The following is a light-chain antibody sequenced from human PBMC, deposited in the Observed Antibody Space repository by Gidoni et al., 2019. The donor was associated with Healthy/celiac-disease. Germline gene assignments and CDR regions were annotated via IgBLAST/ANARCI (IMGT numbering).Light chain of an antibody. CDR3: QQRSNWPGT. J-gene: IGKJ1*01. CDR1: QGVSSY. CDR2: DAS. V-gene: IGKV3-11*01. Sequence: PPTLSLSPGERATLSCRASQGVSSYLAWYQQKPGQAPRLLIYDASNRATGIPARFSGSGSGTDFTLTISSLEPEDFAVYYCQQRSNWPGTFGQGTKVEIK.